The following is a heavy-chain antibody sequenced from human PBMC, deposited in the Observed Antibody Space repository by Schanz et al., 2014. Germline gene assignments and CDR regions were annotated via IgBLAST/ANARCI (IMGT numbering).Heavy chain of an antibody. J-gene: IGHJ6*02. V-gene: IGHV1-2*06. CDR1: GYTFTRHY. CDR3: ARENKDYDSILNKFFHYGLDL. CDR2: ISPNSGDT. D-gene: IGHD3-3*02. Sequence: QVQLVQSGADVKKPGASVKVSCKASGYTFTRHYMHWVRQAPGQGLEWMGRISPNSGDTHSAQKFQGRVTMTWDRSISTANMELSRLRSDDTAVYYCARENKDYDSILNKFFHYGLDLWGQGTTVTVSS.